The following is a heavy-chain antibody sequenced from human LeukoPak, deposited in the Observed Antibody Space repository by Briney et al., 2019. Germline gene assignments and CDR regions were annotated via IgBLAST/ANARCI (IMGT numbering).Heavy chain of an antibody. CDR1: GYAFSRYG. CDR2: ISASSGNT. CDR3: ARGKDGLGSDVFDI. D-gene: IGHD3-10*01. V-gene: IGHV1-18*01. J-gene: IGHJ3*02. Sequence: ASVKVSCKASGYAFSRYGLTWVRQAPGHVPEWMGWISASSGNTQYAQKVQGRVTMTTDTSTNTAYLELRSLIFDDTAVYYCARGKDGLGSDVFDIWGQGTMVTVSS.